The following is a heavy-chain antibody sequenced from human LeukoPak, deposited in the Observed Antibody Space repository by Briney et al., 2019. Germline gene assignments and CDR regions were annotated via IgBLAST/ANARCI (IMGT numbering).Heavy chain of an antibody. V-gene: IGHV4-34*01. J-gene: IGHJ5*02. CDR3: ARTYGDYAYRYNWFDP. CDR1: GGSFSGYY. CDR2: INHSGST. D-gene: IGHD4-17*01. Sequence: SETLSLTCAVYGGSFSGYYWSWIRQPPGKGLEWIGEINHSGSTNYNPSLKSRVTISVDTSKNQFSLKLSSVTAADTAVYCCARTYGDYAYRYNWFDPWGQGTLVTVSS.